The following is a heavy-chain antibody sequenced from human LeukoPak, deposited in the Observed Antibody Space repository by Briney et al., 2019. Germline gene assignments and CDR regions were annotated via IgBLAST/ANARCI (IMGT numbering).Heavy chain of an antibody. D-gene: IGHD2-8*01. CDR3: ARTTSNGSADY. Sequence: SETLSLTCTVSGGSISSYHWSWIRQSPGKALEWIAYINSRGDTKYNPSLKSRVTISMDTPNNKFSLKVSSVTDADTALYFCARTTSNGSADYWGQGTQVTVSA. CDR2: INSRGDT. V-gene: IGHV4-59*08. CDR1: GGSISSYH. J-gene: IGHJ4*02.